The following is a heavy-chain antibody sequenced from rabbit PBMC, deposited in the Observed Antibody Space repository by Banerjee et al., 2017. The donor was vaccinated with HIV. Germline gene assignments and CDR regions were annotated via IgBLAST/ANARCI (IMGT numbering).Heavy chain of an antibody. Sequence: QSVEESGGDLVKPGGTLTLTCTASAFSFTSSHYMCWVRQSPGKGLEWIACIYVGSSGSTWYATWAKGRFTISKTSSTTVTLQMTSLTAADTATYFCARDLGGSSDLWGQGTSSPS. V-gene: IGHV1S40*01. D-gene: IGHD8-1*01. J-gene: IGHJ6*01. CDR2: IYVGSSGST. CDR1: AFSFTSSHY. CDR3: ARDLGGSSDL.